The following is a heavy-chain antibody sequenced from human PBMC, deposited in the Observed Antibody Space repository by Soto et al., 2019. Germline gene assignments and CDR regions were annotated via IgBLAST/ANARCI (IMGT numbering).Heavy chain of an antibody. CDR3: ARPGGYCSGGSCFDNWFDP. J-gene: IGHJ5*02. D-gene: IGHD2-15*01. CDR1: GGSISSGDYY. CDR2: IYYSGST. V-gene: IGHV4-30-4*01. Sequence: SETLSLTCTVSGGSISSGDYYWSWIRQPPGKGLEWIGYIYYSGSTYYNPSLKSRVTISVDTSKNQFSLKLSSVTAADTAVYYCARPGGYCSGGSCFDNWFDPWGQGTLVTVSS.